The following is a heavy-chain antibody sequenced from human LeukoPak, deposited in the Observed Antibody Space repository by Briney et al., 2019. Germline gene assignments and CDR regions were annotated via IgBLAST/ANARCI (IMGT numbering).Heavy chain of an antibody. J-gene: IGHJ5*02. CDR3: ATVRYCSGGSCWGDWFDP. V-gene: IGHV1-18*01. CDR2: ISAYNGNT. Sequence: GASVKVSCKASGYTFTSYGISWVRQAPGQGLEWMGWISAYNGNTNYAQKLQGRVTMTTDTSTSTAYMELRSLRSDDTAVYYCATVRYCSGGSCWGDWFDPWGQGTLVTVSS. CDR1: GYTFTSYG. D-gene: IGHD2-15*01.